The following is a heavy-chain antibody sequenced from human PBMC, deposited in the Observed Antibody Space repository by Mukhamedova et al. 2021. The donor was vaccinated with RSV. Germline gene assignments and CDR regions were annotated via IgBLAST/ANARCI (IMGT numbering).Heavy chain of an antibody. Sequence: AMHWVRHAPGKGLEWVAVISYDGSNKFYADSVKGRFTISRDNSKNTLYLQMNSLRPEDTAVYYCARDQMVYTIRGPFDIWCQGTMV. V-gene: IGHV3-30-3*01. CDR3: ARDQMVYTIRGPFDI. CDR2: ISYDGSNK. CDR1: A. D-gene: IGHD2-8*01. J-gene: IGHJ3*02.